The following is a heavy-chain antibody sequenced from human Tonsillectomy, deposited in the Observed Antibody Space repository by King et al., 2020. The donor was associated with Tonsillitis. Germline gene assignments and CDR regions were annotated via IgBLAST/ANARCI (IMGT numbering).Heavy chain of an antibody. Sequence: VQLVESGAEVKKPGESLKISCKGSGYSFTSYWIGWVRQMPGKGLEWMGIIYPGDSDTRYSPSFQGQVTISADKSISTAYLQWSSLKASDTAMYYCARLPGGCSSTSCSWAFDYWGQGTLVTVSS. CDR1: GYSFTSYW. J-gene: IGHJ4*02. CDR3: ARLPGGCSSTSCSWAFDY. CDR2: IYPGDSDT. V-gene: IGHV5-51*01. D-gene: IGHD2-2*01.